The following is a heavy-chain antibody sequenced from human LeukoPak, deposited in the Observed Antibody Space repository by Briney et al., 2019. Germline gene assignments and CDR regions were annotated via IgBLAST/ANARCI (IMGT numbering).Heavy chain of an antibody. Sequence: SQTLSLTCTVSGGSISSGGYYWSWIRQHPGKGLEWIGYIYYSGSTYYNPSLKSRVTISVDTSKNQFSLKLSSVTAADTAVYYCARLGRRGYYDSSGYWYAFDIWGQGTMVTVSS. CDR2: IYYSGST. V-gene: IGHV4-31*03. J-gene: IGHJ3*02. D-gene: IGHD3-22*01. CDR3: ARLGRRGYYDSSGYWYAFDI. CDR1: GGSISSGGYY.